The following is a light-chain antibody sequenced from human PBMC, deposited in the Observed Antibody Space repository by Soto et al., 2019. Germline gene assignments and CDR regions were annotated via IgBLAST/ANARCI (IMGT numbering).Light chain of an antibody. CDR3: CSYAGNYILYV. J-gene: IGLJ1*01. Sequence: QSALTQPRSVSGSPGQSVTISCTXTSSDVGGYNYVSWYQQHPGKVPKLMIYDVSKRPSGVPDRFSGSKSGNTASLTISGLQAEDEADYYCCSYAGNYILYVFGTGTKVTVL. V-gene: IGLV2-11*01. CDR1: SSDVGGYNY. CDR2: DVS.